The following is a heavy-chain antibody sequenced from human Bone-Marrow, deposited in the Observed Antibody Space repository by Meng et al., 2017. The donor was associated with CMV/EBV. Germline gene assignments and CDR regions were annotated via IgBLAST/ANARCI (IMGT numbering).Heavy chain of an antibody. V-gene: IGHV4-34*01. CDR1: GGSFSDYF. Sequence: QVQLQQWGAGLLKPSETLSLTCAVYGGSFSDYFWTWIRQPPGKGLEWIGEINHFGTTDYNPSLKRRVAMSVDTSKNQFSLNLTSVTAADTAVYFCARSGWAVFSWGQGTLVTVSS. CDR3: ARSGWAVFS. D-gene: IGHD6-19*01. J-gene: IGHJ5*02. CDR2: INHFGTT.